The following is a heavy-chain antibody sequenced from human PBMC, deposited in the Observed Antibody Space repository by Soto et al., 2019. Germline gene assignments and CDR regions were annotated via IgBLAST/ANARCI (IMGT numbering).Heavy chain of an antibody. CDR3: ARGAFGAYYFDF. V-gene: IGHV3-74*01. Sequence: EVQLVESGGGLVQPGGSVRLSCAASGFTFSTYWIHWVRQALGKGLVWVSCIKGDGSSTNYADSVTGRFTISRDNAKNTLYLQMSSLTAEDTAVYWCARGAFGAYYFDFWGQGTLVTVSS. J-gene: IGHJ4*02. CDR1: GFTFSTYW. CDR2: IKGDGSST. D-gene: IGHD3-3*01.